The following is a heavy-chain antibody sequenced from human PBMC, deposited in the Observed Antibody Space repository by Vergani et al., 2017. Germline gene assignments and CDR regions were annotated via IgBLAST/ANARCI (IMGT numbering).Heavy chain of an antibody. J-gene: IGHJ6*02. CDR1: GGSISSGGYY. V-gene: IGHV4-31*03. Sequence: QVQLQESGPGLVKPSQTLSLTCTVSGGSISSGGYYWSWIRQHPGKGLEWIGYIYYSWSTYYNPSLKSRVTISVDTSKNQFYLKLSSVTAADTAVYYCARDRTVRYYYYGMDVWGQGTTVTVSS. CDR2: IYYSWST. CDR3: ARDRTVRYYYYGMDV. D-gene: IGHD1-1*01.